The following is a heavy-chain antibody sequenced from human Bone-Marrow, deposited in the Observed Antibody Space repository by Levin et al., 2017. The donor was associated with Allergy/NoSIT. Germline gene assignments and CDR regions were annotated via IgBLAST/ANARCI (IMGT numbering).Heavy chain of an antibody. CDR3: AGFNGYDLDD. J-gene: IGHJ4*02. CDR2: IYYSGNT. D-gene: IGHD5-12*01. V-gene: IGHV4-31*03. Sequence: SETLSLTCTVSGGSISGGGYYWSWIRQHPGKGLEWIGYIYYSGNTYYNPSLKSRVIISVVTSKNQLSLKLTSVTVADTAVYYCAGFNGYDLDDWGQGTLVTVSS. CDR1: GGSISGGGYY.